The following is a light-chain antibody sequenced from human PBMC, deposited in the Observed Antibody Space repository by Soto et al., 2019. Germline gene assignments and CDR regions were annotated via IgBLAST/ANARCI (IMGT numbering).Light chain of an antibody. CDR1: SSDLGGYNF. Sequence: QSVLTQPASVSGSPGQSITISCTGTSSDLGGYNFVSWYQHRPGKAPKLMIYQVSNRPSGVSNRFSGSKSGNTASLTISGLQAEDEADYYCCSYTSSSPYVFGTGTKVTVL. V-gene: IGLV2-14*01. CDR2: QVS. CDR3: CSYTSSSPYV. J-gene: IGLJ1*01.